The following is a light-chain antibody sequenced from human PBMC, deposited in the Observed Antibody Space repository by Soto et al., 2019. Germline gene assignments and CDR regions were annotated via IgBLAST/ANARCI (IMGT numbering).Light chain of an antibody. CDR2: AAS. CDR1: QSISSY. V-gene: IGKV1-39*01. Sequence: DIQMTQSPSSLSASVGYRVTITGRASQSISSYLNWYQQKPGKAPKLLIYAASSLQSGVPSRFSGSGSGTDFTLTISSLQPEDFATYYCQQSYSTPPTFGQGTKVDIK. CDR3: QQSYSTPPT. J-gene: IGKJ1*01.